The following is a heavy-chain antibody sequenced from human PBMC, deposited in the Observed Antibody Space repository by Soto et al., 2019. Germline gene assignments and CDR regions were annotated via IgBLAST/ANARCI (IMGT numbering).Heavy chain of an antibody. J-gene: IGHJ4*02. Sequence: GGSLRLSCAASGFTFSTYAIHWVRQAPGKGLEYVSAISSDGHSTYYANSVKGRFTISRDNSKNTLYLQMNSLKTEDTAVYYCTTDIMYYYDSSGYPGRDYWGQGTLVTVSS. CDR2: ISSDGHST. V-gene: IGHV3-64*01. CDR1: GFTFSTYA. D-gene: IGHD3-22*01. CDR3: TTDIMYYYDSSGYPGRDY.